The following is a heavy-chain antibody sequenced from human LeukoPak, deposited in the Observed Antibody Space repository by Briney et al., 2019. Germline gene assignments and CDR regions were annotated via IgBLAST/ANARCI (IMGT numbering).Heavy chain of an antibody. J-gene: IGHJ4*02. D-gene: IGHD3-10*01. CDR2: IYYSGST. Sequence: SETLSLTCAVYIDSFTNYYWDWIRQPPGKGLEWIGSIYYSGSTYYNPSLKSRVTISVDTSKNQFSLKLSSVTAADTAVYYCARYGSGSSTDYWGQGTLVTVSS. V-gene: IGHV4-39*07. CDR3: ARYGSGSSTDY. CDR1: IDSFTNYY.